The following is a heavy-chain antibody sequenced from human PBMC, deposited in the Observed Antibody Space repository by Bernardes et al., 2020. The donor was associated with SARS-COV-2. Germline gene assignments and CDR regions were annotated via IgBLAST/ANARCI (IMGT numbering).Heavy chain of an antibody. J-gene: IGHJ3*02. CDR3: ARDHRCALDI. CDR2: ISGSGSPI. Sequence: GGSLRLSCAASGFTFSVYSMTWARQAPGKGLEWLSYISGSGSPIYYADSVKGRFTISRDNGKNSLYLQMNSLRDEDTAVYYCARDHRCALDIWSLGKMVTVSS. CDR1: GFTFSVYS. V-gene: IGHV3-48*02.